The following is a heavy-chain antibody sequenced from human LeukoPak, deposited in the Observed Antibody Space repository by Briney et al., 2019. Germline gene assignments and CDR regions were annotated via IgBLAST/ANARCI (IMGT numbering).Heavy chain of an antibody. Sequence: GGSLRLSCAASGFTFSSYAMSWVRQAPGKGLEWVSAISGSGGSTYYAGSVKGRFTISRDNSKNTLYLQMNSLRAEDTAVYHCAKDLYGYVSNWFDPWGQGTLVTVSS. J-gene: IGHJ5*02. CDR3: AKDLYGYVSNWFDP. V-gene: IGHV3-23*01. D-gene: IGHD5-12*01. CDR1: GFTFSSYA. CDR2: ISGSGGST.